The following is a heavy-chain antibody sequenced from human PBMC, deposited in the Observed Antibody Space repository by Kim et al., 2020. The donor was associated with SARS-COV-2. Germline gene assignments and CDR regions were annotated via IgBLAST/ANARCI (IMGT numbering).Heavy chain of an antibody. J-gene: IGHJ3*02. CDR3: AKDQAAARNDAFDI. D-gene: IGHD6-13*01. V-gene: IGHV3-23*01. Sequence: ADSGKGRFTISRDNSKNTLYLQMNSLRAEDTAVYYCAKDQAAARNDAFDIWGQGTMVTVSS.